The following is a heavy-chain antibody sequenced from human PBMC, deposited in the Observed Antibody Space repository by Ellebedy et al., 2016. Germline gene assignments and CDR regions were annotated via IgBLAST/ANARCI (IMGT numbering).Heavy chain of an antibody. D-gene: IGHD6-6*01. CDR1: GGTISGYY. CDR2: IYSSGNT. V-gene: IGHV4-59*01. J-gene: IGHJ4*02. CDR3: ARDNAARLDY. Sequence: SETLSLTCTASGGTISGYYWSWVRQPPGRGLEWIGHIYSSGNTNYNPPLKTRVTISDDTSRNQFSLKLASVTAADTAVYYCARDNAARLDYWGQGALVTVSS.